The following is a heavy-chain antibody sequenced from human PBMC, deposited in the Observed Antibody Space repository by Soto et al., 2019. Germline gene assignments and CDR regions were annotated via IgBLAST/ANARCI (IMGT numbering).Heavy chain of an antibody. CDR1: GGAFSDYH. CDR3: ARGRLTATTDEA. J-gene: IGHJ5*02. D-gene: IGHD1-20*01. CDR2: VHHSGTT. Sequence: QVQLQQWGAGLLKPSETLSLTCAVYGGAFSDYHWTWIRQPPGKGLEWIGEVHHSGTTYYNPTHKSRVTISADTSKNQFSLTLTSVTVADTAVYYCARGRLTATTDEAWGQGTLVTVSS. V-gene: IGHV4-34*02.